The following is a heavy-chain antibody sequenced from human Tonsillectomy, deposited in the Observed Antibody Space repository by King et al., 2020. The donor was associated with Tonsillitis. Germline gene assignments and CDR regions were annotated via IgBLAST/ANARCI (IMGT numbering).Heavy chain of an antibody. J-gene: IGHJ3*02. D-gene: IGHD1-26*01. V-gene: IGHV7-4-1*02. CDR3: AREGGGSYFSAGEDDVFDI. Sequence: QLVQSGSELKKPGASVKVSCKASGYTFTSYPMNWVRQAPGQGLEWMGWINTNTGNPTYAQGFTGRFVFSLDTSVSTAYLQISSLQAEDTAVYFCAREGGGSYFSAGEDDVFDIWGQGTMVTVSS. CDR2: INTNTGNP. CDR1: GYTFTSYP.